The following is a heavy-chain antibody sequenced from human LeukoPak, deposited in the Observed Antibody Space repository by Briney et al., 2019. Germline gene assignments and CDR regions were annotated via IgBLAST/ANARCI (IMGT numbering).Heavy chain of an antibody. Sequence: GGSLRLSCAASGFPFSSYWMHWVRQAPGKGLVWVSTINSDGSSTWYADSVKGRFTISRDNAKNTLYLQMNSLRAEDTAVYYCTRDSFITDTFDIWGQGTMVTVSS. V-gene: IGHV3-74*01. J-gene: IGHJ3*02. D-gene: IGHD3-22*01. CDR1: GFPFSSYW. CDR3: TRDSFITDTFDI. CDR2: INSDGSST.